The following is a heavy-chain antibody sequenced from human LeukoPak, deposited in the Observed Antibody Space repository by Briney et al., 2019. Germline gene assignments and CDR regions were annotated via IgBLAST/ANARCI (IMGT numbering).Heavy chain of an antibody. CDR3: ARGRVSRVGATRGYYFDY. J-gene: IGHJ4*02. D-gene: IGHD1-26*01. Sequence: ASVNVSCKASGYTFTGYYMHWVRQAPGQGREWMGWINPNSGGTNYAQKFQGRVTMTRDTSISTAYMELSRLRSDDTAVYYCARGRVSRVGATRGYYFDYWGQGTLVTVSS. V-gene: IGHV1-2*02. CDR2: INPNSGGT. CDR1: GYTFTGYY.